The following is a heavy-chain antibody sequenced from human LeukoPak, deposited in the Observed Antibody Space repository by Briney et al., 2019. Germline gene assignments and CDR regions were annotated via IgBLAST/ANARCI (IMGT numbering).Heavy chain of an antibody. CDR1: GYTFTGYY. V-gene: IGHV1-2*02. CDR3: ARDLGEQREVDY. Sequence: ASVKVSCKASGYTFTGYYMHWVRQAPGQGLEWMGWINPNSGGTNYAQKFQGRVTMTRDTSISTAYMELSRLRSDDTAVYYCARDLGEQREVDYWGQGTLVTVSP. CDR2: INPNSGGT. D-gene: IGHD3-16*01. J-gene: IGHJ4*02.